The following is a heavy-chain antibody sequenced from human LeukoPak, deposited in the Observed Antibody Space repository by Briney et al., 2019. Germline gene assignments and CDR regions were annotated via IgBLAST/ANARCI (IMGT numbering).Heavy chain of an antibody. D-gene: IGHD5-18*01. CDR2: IYHSGRT. CDR1: GGSISSYY. Sequence: PSETLSLTCTVSGGSISSYYWNWIRQPPGKGLEWIASIYHSGRTYYNPALKSRVTISVDTSKNQFSLKLSSVTAADTAVYYCARHPAMAPVDYWGQGTLVTVSS. J-gene: IGHJ4*02. CDR3: ARHPAMAPVDY. V-gene: IGHV4-59*04.